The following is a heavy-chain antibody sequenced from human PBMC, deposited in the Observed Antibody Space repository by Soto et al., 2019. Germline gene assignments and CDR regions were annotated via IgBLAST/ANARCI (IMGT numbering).Heavy chain of an antibody. J-gene: IGHJ5*02. CDR3: ARVLRGVVNWFDP. Sequence: ASVKVSCNTSGDTFTNFGLSWVRQAPGQGLEWMGWIATYNSNRNYAQKFQGRLTLTTDTSTSTAYMELKSLGYDDTGVYYCARVLRGVVNWFDPWGQGTLVTVSS. D-gene: IGHD3-10*01. V-gene: IGHV1-18*01. CDR1: GDTFTNFG. CDR2: IATYNSNR.